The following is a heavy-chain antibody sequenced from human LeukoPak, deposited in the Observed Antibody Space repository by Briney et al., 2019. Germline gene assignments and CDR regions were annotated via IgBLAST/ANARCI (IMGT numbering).Heavy chain of an antibody. D-gene: IGHD3-9*01. J-gene: IGHJ3*02. V-gene: IGHV4-31*03. CDR2: IYYSGST. CDR1: GGSISSGGYY. Sequence: SSETLSLTCTVSGGSISSGGYYWSWIRQHPGKGLEWIGYIYYSGSTDYNPSLKSRFTMSVDTSKNQFSLKLSSVTAAGTAVYYCASADYDMAFDIWGQGTMVTVSS. CDR3: ASADYDMAFDI.